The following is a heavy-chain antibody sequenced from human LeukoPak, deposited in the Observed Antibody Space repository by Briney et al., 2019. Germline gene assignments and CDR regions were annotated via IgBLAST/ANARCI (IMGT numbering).Heavy chain of an antibody. Sequence: GGSLRLSCAASGFTFSNYWMSWVRQAPGKGLEFMANIKEAGSEKYYVDSVKGRFTISRDNDKDLVHLQMNSLRAEDTAVYYCARGGGMRSWYDFDYWGQGTLVTVSS. V-gene: IGHV3-7*04. CDR1: GFTFSNYW. D-gene: IGHD6-13*01. CDR3: ARGGGMRSWYDFDY. J-gene: IGHJ4*02. CDR2: IKEAGSEK.